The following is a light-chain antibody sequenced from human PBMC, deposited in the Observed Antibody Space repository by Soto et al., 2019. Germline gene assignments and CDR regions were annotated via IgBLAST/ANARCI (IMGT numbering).Light chain of an antibody. CDR3: CSHVGTTPPQWV. Sequence: QSVLTQPASVSGSPGQSITISCTGTSSDVGTYNLVSWYQQHPGKAPQLMIFEVSKRPSGVSNRFSGSKSGNTASLTISGLQAEDEADYYCCSHVGTTPPQWVFGGGTKLTVL. CDR2: EVS. J-gene: IGLJ3*02. V-gene: IGLV2-23*02. CDR1: SSDVGTYNL.